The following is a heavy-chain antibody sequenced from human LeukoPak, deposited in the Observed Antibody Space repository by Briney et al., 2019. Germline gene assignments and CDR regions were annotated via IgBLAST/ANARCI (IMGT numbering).Heavy chain of an antibody. CDR1: GFTFSSYA. J-gene: IGHJ4*02. CDR3: AGYNCSSTTCYTGGFDY. V-gene: IGHV3-23*01. CDR2: ISGSGSST. D-gene: IGHD2-2*02. Sequence: GGSLRLSCAASGFTFSSYALSWVRQAPGKGLEWVSAISGSGSSTYYADSVKGRFTISRDNSKNTLYLQMYSLRVDDTAVYYCAGYNCSSTTCYTGGFDYWGQGTLVTVSS.